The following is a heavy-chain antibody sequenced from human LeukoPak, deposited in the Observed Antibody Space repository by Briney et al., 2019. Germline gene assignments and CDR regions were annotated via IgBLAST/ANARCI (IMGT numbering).Heavy chain of an antibody. J-gene: IGHJ4*02. Sequence: KPSETLSLTCTVSGGSISSYYWSWIRQPPGKGLEWIGYIYYSGSTNYNPSLKSRVTISVDTSKNQFSLKLSSVTAADTAVYYCARGSHYYDSSGNYDYWGQGTLVTVSS. CDR3: ARGSHYYDSSGNYDY. D-gene: IGHD3-22*01. V-gene: IGHV4-59*12. CDR1: GGSISSYY. CDR2: IYYSGST.